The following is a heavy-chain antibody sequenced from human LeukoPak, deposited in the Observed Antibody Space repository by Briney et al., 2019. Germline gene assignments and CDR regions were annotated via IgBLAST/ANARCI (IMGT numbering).Heavy chain of an antibody. V-gene: IGHV1-2*02. CDR3: ARDARIAVAGIVYYYYYMDV. CDR1: GYTFTGYY. D-gene: IGHD6-19*01. J-gene: IGHJ6*03. CDR2: INPNSGGT. Sequence: ASVKASCKASGYTFTGYYMHWVRQAPGQGLEWMGWINPNSGGTNYAQKFQGRVTMTRDTSISTAYMELSRLRSDDTAVYYCARDARIAVAGIVYYYYYMDVWGKGTTVTVSS.